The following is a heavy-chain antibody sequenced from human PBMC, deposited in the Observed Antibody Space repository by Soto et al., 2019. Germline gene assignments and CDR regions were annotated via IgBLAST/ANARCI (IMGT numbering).Heavy chain of an antibody. CDR2: IIPILNIA. V-gene: IGHV1-69*02. D-gene: IGHD4-17*01. Sequence: KVSCKASGGTFSNHTISWVRQAPGQGLEWMGRIIPILNIANYAQKFEGRVTITADKSTSTAYMELSSLRSEDTAVYYCARVAEIGTVTNGFHYYMDVWGQGTTVPVAS. CDR3: ARVAEIGTVTNGFHYYMDV. J-gene: IGHJ6*03. CDR1: GGTFSNHT.